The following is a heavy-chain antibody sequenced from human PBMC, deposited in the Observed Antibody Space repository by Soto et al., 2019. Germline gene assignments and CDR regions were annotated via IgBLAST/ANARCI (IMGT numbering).Heavy chain of an antibody. CDR3: ARSGVTGIVIPSHWFDP. Sequence: SETLSLTCTVSGDSIGGVGYWSWIRQFPGRGLEWIGFISSSGSTYYNPALNNRISLSLDTSQNQFSLKLLSVTAADTAIYYCARSGVTGIVIPSHWFDPWGQGTLVTVSS. V-gene: IGHV4-31*03. D-gene: IGHD2-21*02. CDR1: GDSIGGVGY. J-gene: IGHJ5*02. CDR2: ISSSGST.